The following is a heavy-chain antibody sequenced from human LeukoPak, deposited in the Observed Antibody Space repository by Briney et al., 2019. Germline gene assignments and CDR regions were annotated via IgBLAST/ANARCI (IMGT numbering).Heavy chain of an antibody. V-gene: IGHV1-2*02. Sequence: GASGKVSCKASGYTFTSYGISWVRQAPGQGLEWMGWINPNSGGTNYAQKFQGRVTMTRDTSISTAYMELSRLRSDDTAVYYCARGPSSTVTAGYFDYWGQGTLVTVSS. D-gene: IGHD2-21*02. CDR3: ARGPSSTVTAGYFDY. CDR2: INPNSGGT. J-gene: IGHJ4*02. CDR1: GYTFTSYG.